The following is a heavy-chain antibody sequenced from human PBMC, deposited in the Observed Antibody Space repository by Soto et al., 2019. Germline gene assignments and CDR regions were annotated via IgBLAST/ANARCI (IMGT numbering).Heavy chain of an antibody. V-gene: IGHV3-23*01. CDR1: GFTFSSYA. Sequence: HPGGSLRLSCAASGFTFSSYAMSWVRQAPGKGLEWVSAISGSGGSTYYADSVKGRFTISRDNSKNTLYLQMNSLRAEDTAVYYCAKDLVATVTTAYYYGMDVWGQGTKVTVSS. D-gene: IGHD4-17*01. J-gene: IGHJ6*02. CDR3: AKDLVATVTTAYYYGMDV. CDR2: ISGSGGST.